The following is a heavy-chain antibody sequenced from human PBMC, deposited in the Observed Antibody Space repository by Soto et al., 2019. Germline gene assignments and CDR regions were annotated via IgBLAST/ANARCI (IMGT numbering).Heavy chain of an antibody. CDR3: AREVVLTEWYFDN. J-gene: IGHJ4*02. D-gene: IGHD2-21*01. Sequence: PGGSLRLSYATSGFTFSSYSMHWLRQAPGKGLEWVAVTSSDGRTTFYADSVRGRFTVSRDNSKNTLFLQMNSLIPEYTAVYYCAREVVLTEWYFDNWGQGILVTVSS. CDR1: GFTFSSYS. V-gene: IGHV3-30*04. CDR2: TSSDGRTT.